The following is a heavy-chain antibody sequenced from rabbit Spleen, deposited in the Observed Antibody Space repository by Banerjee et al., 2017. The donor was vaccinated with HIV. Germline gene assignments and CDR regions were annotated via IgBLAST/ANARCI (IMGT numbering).Heavy chain of an antibody. CDR1: GFSFSNKA. Sequence: ESGGGLVKPEGSLKLSCTASGFSFSNKAVMCWVRQAPGKGLEWIGYIDPVFGSTYYAIWVNGRFTISSDNAQNTLYLQLKSLTAADTATYFCARGGDYGGAGYDLWGPGTLVTVS. V-gene: IGHV1S7*01. J-gene: IGHJ4*01. D-gene: IGHD2-1*01. CDR3: ARGGDYGGAGYDL. CDR2: IDPVFGST.